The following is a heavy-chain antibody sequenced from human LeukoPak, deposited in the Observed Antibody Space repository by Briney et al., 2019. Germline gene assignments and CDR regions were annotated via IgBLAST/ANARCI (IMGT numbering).Heavy chain of an antibody. J-gene: IGHJ4*02. CDR3: ARGRGGYSYDLFDY. CDR2: INHSGAT. CDR1: GGSIGIYY. Sequence: PSETLSLTCTVSGGSIGIYYWGWIRQPRRSPPEWIGYINHSGATNVNPSLRSRLTISVDTSENQLSLSLTSVTAADTAVYYCARGRGGYSYDLFDYWGKGSLVTVSS. D-gene: IGHD5-18*01. V-gene: IGHV4-59*13.